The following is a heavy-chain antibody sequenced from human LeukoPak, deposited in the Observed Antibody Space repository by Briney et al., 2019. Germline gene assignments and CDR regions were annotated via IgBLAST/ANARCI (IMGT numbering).Heavy chain of an antibody. V-gene: IGHV4-34*01. J-gene: IGHJ4*01. Sequence: SETLSLTCAVYGGSFSGYYWSWIRQPPGKGLEWIGEINHSGSTNYNPSLKSRVTISVDTSKNQFSLKLSSVTAADTAVYYCARDLADGSGSYYSRPLDYWGQGTLVTVSS. CDR1: GGSFSGYY. D-gene: IGHD3-10*01. CDR3: ARDLADGSGSYYSRPLDY. CDR2: INHSGST.